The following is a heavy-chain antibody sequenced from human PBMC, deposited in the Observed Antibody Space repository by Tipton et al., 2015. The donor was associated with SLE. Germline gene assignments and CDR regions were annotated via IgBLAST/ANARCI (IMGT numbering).Heavy chain of an antibody. CDR2: IYYSGST. V-gene: IGHV4-39*07. D-gene: IGHD6-13*01. CDR1: GGSISSSSYY. J-gene: IGHJ4*02. CDR3: AREYSSSWYALDY. Sequence: TLSLTCTVSGGSISSSSYYWGWIRQPPGKGLEWIGSIYYSGSTNYNPSLKSRVTISVDTSKNQFSLKLSSVTAADTAVYYCAREYSSSWYALDYWGQGTLVTVSS.